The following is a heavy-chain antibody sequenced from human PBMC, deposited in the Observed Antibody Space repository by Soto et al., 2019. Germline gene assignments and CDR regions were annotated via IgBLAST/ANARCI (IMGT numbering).Heavy chain of an antibody. CDR1: GFTFSSYW. V-gene: IGHV3-74*01. Sequence: HPGGSLRLSCAASGFTFSSYWMHWVRQAPGKGLVWVSRINSDGSSTSYADSVKGRFTISRDNAKNTLYLQMNSLRAEDTAVYYCARVLKYYYDSSGLHDAFDIWGQGTMVTVSS. CDR3: ARVLKYYYDSSGLHDAFDI. J-gene: IGHJ3*02. D-gene: IGHD3-22*01. CDR2: INSDGSST.